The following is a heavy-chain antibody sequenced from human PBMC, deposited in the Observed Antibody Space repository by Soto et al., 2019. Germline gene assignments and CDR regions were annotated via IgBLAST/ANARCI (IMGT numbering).Heavy chain of an antibody. J-gene: IGHJ6*03. CDR2: INAGNDNT. V-gene: IGHV1-3*01. CDR1: GYTFRNHV. CDR3: ARTPDPPTYHYYSMDV. D-gene: IGHD2-15*01. Sequence: ASVKVSCKASGYTFRNHVMHWVRQAPGQRLEWMGWINAGNDNTKYSQKFQGRVTITSDISASIGYMELSSLTSEDTAVYYCARTPDPPTYHYYSMDVWGKGTTVTVSS.